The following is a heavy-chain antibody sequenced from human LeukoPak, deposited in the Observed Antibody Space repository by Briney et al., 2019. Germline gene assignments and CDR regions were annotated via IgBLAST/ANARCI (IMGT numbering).Heavy chain of an antibody. Sequence: GGSLRLSCTASGFVFSDYWMSWVRQAPGKGLEWLANINQDGSQTSYVGSVRGRLTVSRDNAKKSLYLQMNSLRPDDTAVYYCARDSTPRYSGYDRVXWGXGTLVT. CDR2: INQDGSQT. D-gene: IGHD5-12*01. CDR1: GFVFSDYW. CDR3: ARDSTPRYSGYDRVX. J-gene: IGHJ4*02. V-gene: IGHV3-7*01.